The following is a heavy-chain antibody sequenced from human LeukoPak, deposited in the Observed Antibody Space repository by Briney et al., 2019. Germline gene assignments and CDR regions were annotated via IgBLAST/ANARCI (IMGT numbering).Heavy chain of an antibody. V-gene: IGHV4-59*01. Sequence: SETLSLTCTVSGGSISGYYWSWSRQPPGKGVEWIGNLYYMRGAWYKSSLKSRVTTSVDTSRNEFSLKLSSVTAADTAVYYCARERLNTIFGVGPFNYWGQGTMVTVSS. CDR1: GGSISGYY. J-gene: IGHJ3*01. CDR2: LYYMRGA. D-gene: IGHD3-3*01. CDR3: ARERLNTIFGVGPFNY.